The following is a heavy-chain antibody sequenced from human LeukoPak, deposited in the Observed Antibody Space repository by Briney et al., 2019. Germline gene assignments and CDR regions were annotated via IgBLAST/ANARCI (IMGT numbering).Heavy chain of an antibody. J-gene: IGHJ4*02. D-gene: IGHD3-9*01. CDR1: GFTFSSYA. CDR2: ISGSGGST. CDR3: ASPILTGYGY. Sequence: PGGSLRLSCAASGFTFSSYAVSWARRAPGEGGEGVSAISGSGGSTYYADSVKGRFTISRDNSKNTLYLQMNSLRAEDTAVYYCASPILTGYGYWGQGTLVTVSS. V-gene: IGHV3-23*01.